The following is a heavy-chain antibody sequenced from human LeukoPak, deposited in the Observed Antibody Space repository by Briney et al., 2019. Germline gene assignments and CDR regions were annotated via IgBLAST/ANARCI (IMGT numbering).Heavy chain of an antibody. CDR3: AGEGDSSGYYYPYYFDY. CDR1: GFTFSSYG. J-gene: IGHJ4*02. V-gene: IGHV3-30*02. CDR2: IRCEGSNK. Sequence: GGSQRLSCTASGFTFSSYGMQWLRQAPGKGLEWGAFIRCEGSNKYYADCVKGRFTISRDNSKNTLYLQMNSLRAEDTAVYYCAGEGDSSGYYYPYYFDYWGQGTLVTVSS. D-gene: IGHD3-22*01.